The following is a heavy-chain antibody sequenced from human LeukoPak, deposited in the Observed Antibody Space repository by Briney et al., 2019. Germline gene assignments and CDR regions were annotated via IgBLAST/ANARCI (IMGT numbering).Heavy chain of an antibody. CDR3: ARRYCANGVCYRSAFDI. D-gene: IGHD2-8*01. CDR2: IYYSGST. V-gene: IGHV4-59*12. Sequence: PSETLSLTCTVSGGSISSYYWSWIRQPPGKGLEWIGYIYYSGSTYYNPSLKSRVTISVDTSKNQFSLKVSSVTAADTAVYYCARRYCANGVCYRSAFDIWGQGTMVTVSS. CDR1: GGSISSYY. J-gene: IGHJ3*02.